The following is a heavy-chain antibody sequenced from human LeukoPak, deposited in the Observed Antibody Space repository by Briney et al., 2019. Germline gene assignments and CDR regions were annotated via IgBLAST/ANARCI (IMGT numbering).Heavy chain of an antibody. CDR3: AKVDGYNSGWYDY. V-gene: IGHV3-9*01. CDR1: GFTFDDYG. D-gene: IGHD6-19*01. J-gene: IGHJ4*02. CDR2: ISWNSGNI. Sequence: GGSLRLSCAASGFTFDDYGMHWVRHPPGKGLEWVSGISWNSGNIGYADSVKGRFTISRDNAKNSLYLQMDSLRAEDTAFYYCAKVDGYNSGWYDYWGQGTLVTVSS.